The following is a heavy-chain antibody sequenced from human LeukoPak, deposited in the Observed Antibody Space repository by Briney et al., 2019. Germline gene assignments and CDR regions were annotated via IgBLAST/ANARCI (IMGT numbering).Heavy chain of an antibody. J-gene: IGHJ4*02. D-gene: IGHD5-12*01. Sequence: SSETLSLTCTVSGGSISSSSYYWGWIRQPPGKGLEWIGSIYYSGSTYYNPSLKSRVTISVDTSKNRFSLKLSSVTAADTAVYYCARGAWGYSGYDFPFDYWGQGTLVTVSS. CDR1: GGSISSSSYY. V-gene: IGHV4-39*07. CDR2: IYYSGST. CDR3: ARGAWGYSGYDFPFDY.